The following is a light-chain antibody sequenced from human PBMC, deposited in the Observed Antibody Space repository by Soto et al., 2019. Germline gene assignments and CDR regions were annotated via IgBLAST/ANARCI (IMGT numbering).Light chain of an antibody. J-gene: IGKJ1*01. CDR2: GAS. CDR1: QSISSY. Sequence: DIQMTQSPPSLSASVGDRVTITCRASQSISSYLNWYQQKPGEAPKLLIYGASSLQSGVPSRISGSGSGTDFTLTISSLQPEDFTTYYCQQSYSTSWTFGQGTKVDIK. V-gene: IGKV1-39*01. CDR3: QQSYSTSWT.